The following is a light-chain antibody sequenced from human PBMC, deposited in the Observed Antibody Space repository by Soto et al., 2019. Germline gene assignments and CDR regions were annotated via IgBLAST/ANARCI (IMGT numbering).Light chain of an antibody. J-gene: IGLJ2*01. Sequence: QSVLTQPPSASGSPGQSVTISCTGTRDDVGGYNYVSWFQHHPGKAPKLMIYEVYKRPSGVPARFSGSKSGNTASLTVSGLQAGDEATYYCSSYVTSNVVVFGGGTKGTVL. CDR3: SSYVTSNVVV. CDR1: RDDVGGYNY. CDR2: EVY. V-gene: IGLV2-8*01.